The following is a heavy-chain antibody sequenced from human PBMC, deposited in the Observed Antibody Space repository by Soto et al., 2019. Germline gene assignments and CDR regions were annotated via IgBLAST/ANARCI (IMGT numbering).Heavy chain of an antibody. V-gene: IGHV3-33*01. Sequence: GGSLRLSCAASGFTFSKYGVHWVRQAPGKGLEWVALIWNDGIRKVYVDSVKGRFTISRDNSKNTLDLQMNNLRDEDTAVYYCARDDDNDANALDYWGPGTLVTVSS. CDR3: ARDDDNDANALDY. J-gene: IGHJ4*02. CDR1: GFTFSKYG. CDR2: IWNDGIRK.